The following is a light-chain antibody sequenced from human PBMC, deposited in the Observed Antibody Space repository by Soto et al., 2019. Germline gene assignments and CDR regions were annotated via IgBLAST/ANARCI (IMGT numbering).Light chain of an antibody. CDR2: DTS. J-gene: IGKJ5*01. CDR3: QQRTSWPPT. V-gene: IGKV3-11*01. CDR1: QNVNNH. Sequence: ETELKQSPATMSLSPGERATLSCEASQNVNNHLVWYQQKSGQAPRLVIYDTSTRASDFPARLSGRGSGTDFTLTTSSLEPEDFAVYYCQQRTSWPPTFGQGTRLDIK.